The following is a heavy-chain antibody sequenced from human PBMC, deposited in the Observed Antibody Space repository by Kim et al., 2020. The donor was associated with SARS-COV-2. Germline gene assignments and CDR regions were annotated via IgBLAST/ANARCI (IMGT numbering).Heavy chain of an antibody. CDR2: ISSHGGST. CDR3: VKADTSYYYYYAMDV. J-gene: IGHJ6*02. CDR1: GFTFSSYA. D-gene: IGHD3-3*01. V-gene: IGHV3-64D*06. Sequence: GGSLRLSCSASGFTFSSYAVHWVRQAPGKGLDYVSAISSHGGSTYYTDSVMGRFTISRDNSKNTLYLQMSSLRAEDTAVYYCVKADTSYYYYYAMDVWGQGTTVTVSS.